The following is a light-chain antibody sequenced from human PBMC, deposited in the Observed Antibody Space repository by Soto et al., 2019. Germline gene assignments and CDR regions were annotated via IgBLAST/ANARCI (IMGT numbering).Light chain of an antibody. CDR3: ETWDSNTHV. V-gene: IGLV4-60*03. CDR2: LEGSGSY. Sequence: QPVLTQSSSASAALGPSVKLTCTLSSGHSSYIIAWHQQQPGQAPRYLMKLEGSGSYNKGSGVPDRFSGSSSGADRYLTISTLQSEDEADYYCETWDSNTHVFGTGTKVTVL. CDR1: SGHSSYI. J-gene: IGLJ1*01.